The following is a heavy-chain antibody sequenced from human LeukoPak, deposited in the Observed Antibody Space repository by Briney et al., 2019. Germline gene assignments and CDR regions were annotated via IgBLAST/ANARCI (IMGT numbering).Heavy chain of an antibody. V-gene: IGHV4-30-2*01. CDR1: GGSISSYNWY. J-gene: IGHJ6*02. Sequence: PSETLSLTCAVSGGSISSYNWYWNWLRQPPGKGLEWIGYIYHSGSTYYNPSLKSRVTISVDRSKNQFSLKLSSVTAADTAVYYCASTSQYYYYYGMDVWGQGTTVTVSS. CDR2: IYHSGST. CDR3: ASTSQYYYYYGMDV.